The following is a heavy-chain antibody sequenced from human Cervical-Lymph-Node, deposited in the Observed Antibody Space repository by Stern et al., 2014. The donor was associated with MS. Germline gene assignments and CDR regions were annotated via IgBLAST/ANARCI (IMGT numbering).Heavy chain of an antibody. D-gene: IGHD6-13*01. V-gene: IGHV3-21*01. CDR2: ISSSSSYI. CDR3: ARDAAAVRRPYYFDY. Sequence: EMQLVESGGGLVKPGGSLRLSCAASGFTFSSYSMNWVRQAPGQGLEWVSSISSSSSYIYYADSVKGRFTISRDNAKNSLYLQMNSLRAEDTAVYYCARDAAAVRRPYYFDYWGQGTLVTVSS. J-gene: IGHJ4*02. CDR1: GFTFSSYS.